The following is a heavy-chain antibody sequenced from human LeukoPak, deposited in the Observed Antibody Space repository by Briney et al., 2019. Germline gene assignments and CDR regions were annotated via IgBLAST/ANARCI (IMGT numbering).Heavy chain of an antibody. D-gene: IGHD6-13*01. V-gene: IGHV4-31*03. CDR1: GGSISSGGYY. CDR3: ARGKAAAGFFNVIFDY. Sequence: PSGTLSLTCTVSGGSISSGGYYWSWIRQHPGKGLDWIGYIYNSGSTYYNPSLRSRVTISLDTSKNQFSLKLSSVTAADTAVFYCARGKAAAGFFNVIFDYWGQGTLAPVSS. CDR2: IYNSGST. J-gene: IGHJ4*02.